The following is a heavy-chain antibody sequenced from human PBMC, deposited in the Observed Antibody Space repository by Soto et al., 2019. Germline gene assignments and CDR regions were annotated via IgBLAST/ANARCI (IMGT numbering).Heavy chain of an antibody. V-gene: IGHV3-64*04. CDR3: AREYCSSTSCYANYYYYGMDV. J-gene: IGHJ6*02. Sequence: GGSLRLSCSASGFTFGSYAFHWVRQAPGKGLEYVAAINHNGGNRYYADSVKGRFTISRDNSKNTLYLQMNSLRAEDTAVYYCAREYCSSTSCYANYYYYGMDVWGQGTTVTVSS. CDR1: GFTFGSYA. CDR2: INHNGGNR. D-gene: IGHD2-2*01.